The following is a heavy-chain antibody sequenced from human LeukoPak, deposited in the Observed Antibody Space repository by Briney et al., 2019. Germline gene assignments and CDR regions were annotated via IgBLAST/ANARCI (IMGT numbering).Heavy chain of an antibody. Sequence: SETLSLTGAVSRGSISSYYWSWIRQSPGKGLEWIGYIYYDGSTNYNPSLKSRATISLNTSKNQFSLRLSSVTAADTAVYYCASLGGSGSWNFGYWGQGALVTVS. J-gene: IGHJ4*02. CDR3: ASLGGSGSWNFGY. CDR2: IYYDGST. CDR1: RGSISSYY. V-gene: IGHV4-59*01. D-gene: IGHD3-10*01.